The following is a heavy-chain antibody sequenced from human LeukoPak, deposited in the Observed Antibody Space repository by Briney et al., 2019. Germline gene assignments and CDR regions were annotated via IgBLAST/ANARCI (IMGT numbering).Heavy chain of an antibody. CDR1: GFTFSGYG. CDR3: GRYSVVGATPDY. CDR2: IWYDGSKK. Sequence: PGGSLRLSCAASGFTFSGYGMHWVRQAPGKGLEWVAVIWYDGSKKYYADSVKGRFTISRDNPKNSLYLQMNSLRAEDTAVYYCGRYSVVGATPDYWGQGTLVTVSP. D-gene: IGHD1-26*01. V-gene: IGHV3-33*01. J-gene: IGHJ4*02.